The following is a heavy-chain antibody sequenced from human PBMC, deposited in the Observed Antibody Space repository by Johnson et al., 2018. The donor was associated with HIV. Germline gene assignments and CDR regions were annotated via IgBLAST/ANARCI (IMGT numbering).Heavy chain of an antibody. J-gene: IGHJ3*02. V-gene: IGHV3-23*04. CDR1: GFTFSSYA. CDR3: AKGGYSSSGYLAGAFDI. CDR2: ISGSGGST. D-gene: IGHD6-13*01. Sequence: VQLVESGGGLVQPGGSLRLSCAASGFTFSSYAMSWVRQAPGKGLEWVSAISGSGGSTYYADSVKGRFTISRDNSKNTLYLEMNSLRAEDTAVDYCAKGGYSSSGYLAGAFDIWGQGTMVTVSS.